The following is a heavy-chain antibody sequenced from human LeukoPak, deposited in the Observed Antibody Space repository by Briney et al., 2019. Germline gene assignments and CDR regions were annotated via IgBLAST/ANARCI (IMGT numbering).Heavy chain of an antibody. D-gene: IGHD6-19*01. J-gene: IGHJ5*02. CDR2: ISSSSSYI. V-gene: IGHV3-21*01. CDR3: ARDPLPGQWLVRGYNWFDP. Sequence: GGSLRLSCAASGFTFSSYSMNWVRQAPGKGLEWGSSISSSSSYIYYADSVKGRFTISRDNAKNSLYLQMNTLRAEDTAVYYCARDPLPGQWLVRGYNWFDPWGQGTLVTVSS. CDR1: GFTFSSYS.